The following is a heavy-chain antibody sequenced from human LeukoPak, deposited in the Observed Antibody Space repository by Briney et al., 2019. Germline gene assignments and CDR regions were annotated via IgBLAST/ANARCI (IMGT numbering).Heavy chain of an antibody. J-gene: IGHJ4*02. CDR1: GYTFTGYY. CDR3: ATDFYRGRQFDY. Sequence: ASVKVSCKASGYTFTGYYMHWVRQAPGQGLEWMGCLNPNSGDTNYAQKFQGRVTMTEDTSTETAYMELTSLRPEDTAVYYCATDFYRGRQFDYWGQGTLVTVSS. D-gene: IGHD2/OR15-2a*01. V-gene: IGHV1-2*02. CDR2: LNPNSGDT.